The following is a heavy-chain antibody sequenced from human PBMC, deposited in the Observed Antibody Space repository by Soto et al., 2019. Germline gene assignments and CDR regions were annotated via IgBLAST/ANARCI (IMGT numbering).Heavy chain of an antibody. CDR3: ARIQGSSWHYFDY. V-gene: IGHV4-31*03. Sequence: SETLSLTCTVSGGSISSGGDYWSWIRQHPGKGLEWIGFIYYSGSTNYNPSLKSRVTISVDTSEDQFSLKLSSVTAADTAVYYCARIQGSSWHYFDYWGQGTLVTVSS. CDR2: IYYSGST. D-gene: IGHD6-13*01. J-gene: IGHJ4*02. CDR1: GGSISSGGDY.